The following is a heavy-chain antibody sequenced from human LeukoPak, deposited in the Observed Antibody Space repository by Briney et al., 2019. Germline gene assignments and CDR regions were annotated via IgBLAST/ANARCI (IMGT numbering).Heavy chain of an antibody. CDR1: GYTFTGYY. D-gene: IGHD6-13*01. J-gene: IGHJ4*02. CDR2: INPNSGGT. CDR3: ATLRRSGWYIGD. V-gene: IGHV1-2*02. Sequence: ASVKVSCKASGYTFTGYYMHWVRQAPGQGLEWMGWINPNSGGTNYAQEFQGRVTMTRDTSITTAYMELSSLRSDDTAMYYCATLRRSGWYIGDWGQGTPVTVSS.